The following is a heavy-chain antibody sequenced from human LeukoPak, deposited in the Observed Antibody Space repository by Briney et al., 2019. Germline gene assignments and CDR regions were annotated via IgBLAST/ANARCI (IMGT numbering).Heavy chain of an antibody. J-gene: IGHJ3*02. D-gene: IGHD3-16*02. CDR1: GFTFSDYY. CDR2: ISSSGSTI. CDR3: ARPHSRGSFGYRDAFDI. Sequence: GGSLRLSCAASGFTFSDYYMSWIRQAPGKGLEWVSYISSSGSTIYYADSVKGRFTISRDNAKNSLYLQMNSLRAEDTAVYYCARPHSRGSFGYRDAFDIWGQGTMVTVSS. V-gene: IGHV3-11*01.